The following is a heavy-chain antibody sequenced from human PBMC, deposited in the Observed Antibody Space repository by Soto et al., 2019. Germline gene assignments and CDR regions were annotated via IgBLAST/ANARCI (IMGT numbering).Heavy chain of an antibody. V-gene: IGHV1-3*01. D-gene: IGHD6-19*01. CDR3: ASEIGVADTFLWYYGMDV. CDR1: GYTFTSYA. CDR2: INAGNGNT. Sequence: GASVKVSCKASGYTFTSYAMHWVRQAPGQRLEWMGWINAGNGNTKYAQKFQGRVTITADKSTSTAYMELSSLRSEDTAVYYCASEIGVADTFLWYYGMDVWGQGTTVTVSS. J-gene: IGHJ6*02.